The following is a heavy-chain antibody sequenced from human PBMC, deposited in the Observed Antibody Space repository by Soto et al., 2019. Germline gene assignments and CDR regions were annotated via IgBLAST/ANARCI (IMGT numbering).Heavy chain of an antibody. J-gene: IGHJ4*02. CDR2: IWYDGSNK. Sequence: GGSLRLSSAASGFTFSSYGMHWVRQAPGKGLEWVAVIWYDGSNKYYADSVKGRFTISRDNSKNTLYLQMNSLGAEDTAVYYCARAHSYDSSAYKRYWGQGTLVTVSS. D-gene: IGHD3-22*01. CDR1: GFTFSSYG. CDR3: ARAHSYDSSAYKRY. V-gene: IGHV3-33*01.